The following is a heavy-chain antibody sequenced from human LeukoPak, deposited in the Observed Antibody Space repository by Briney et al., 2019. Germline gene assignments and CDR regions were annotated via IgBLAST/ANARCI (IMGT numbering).Heavy chain of an antibody. Sequence: SETLSLTCTVSGGSISSGDYYWSWIRQPPGKGLEWIGEINHSGSTNYNPSLKSRVTISVDTSKNQFSLKLSSVTAADTAVYYCARAAMNYYYYYGMDVRGQGTTVTVSS. CDR1: GGSISSGDYY. D-gene: IGHD2-2*01. J-gene: IGHJ6*02. CDR2: INHSGST. CDR3: ARAAMNYYYYYGMDV. V-gene: IGHV4-39*07.